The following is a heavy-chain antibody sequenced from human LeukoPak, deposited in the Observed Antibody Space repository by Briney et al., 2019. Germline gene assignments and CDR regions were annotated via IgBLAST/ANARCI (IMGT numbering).Heavy chain of an antibody. CDR1: GFIFSSYS. CDR3: ARDCNYSSSPDVIDY. V-gene: IGHV3-21*01. Sequence: RTGGSLRLSCAASGFIFSSYSMNWVRQAPGKGLEWVSYISSSGDYIYQADSLKGRFTISRDNAKNSLYLQMNSLRAEDTAVYYCARDCNYSSSPDVIDYWGQGTLVTVSS. D-gene: IGHD2-2*01. CDR2: ISSSGDYI. J-gene: IGHJ4*02.